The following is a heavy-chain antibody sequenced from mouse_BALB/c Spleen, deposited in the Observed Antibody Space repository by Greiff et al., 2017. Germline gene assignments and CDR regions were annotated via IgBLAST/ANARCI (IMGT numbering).Heavy chain of an antibody. J-gene: IGHJ3*01. D-gene: IGHD3-1*01. CDR3: TARDFAY. CDR2: ISLNSNNYAT. Sequence: EVQVEESGGGLVQPGGSMKLSCVASGFTFSNYWMNWVRQAPEKGLEWVAVISLNSNNYATHYAESVKGSFTISRDDSKRSVYLQMNNLRAEDTGIYYCTARDFAYWGQGTLVTVSA. CDR1: GFTFSNYW. V-gene: IGHV6-6*02.